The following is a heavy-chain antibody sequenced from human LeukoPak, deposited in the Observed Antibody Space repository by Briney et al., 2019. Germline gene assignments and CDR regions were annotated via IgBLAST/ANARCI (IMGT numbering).Heavy chain of an antibody. CDR1: GFTFSSYS. Sequence: PGGSLRLSCVASGFTFSSYSMNWVRQAPGKGLEWVSSISSSSSYIYYADSVKGRFTISRDNAKNSLYLQMNSLRAEDTAVYYCAREAQEYYYDSSGYSHIDYWGQGTLVTVSS. CDR3: AREAQEYYYDSSGYSHIDY. D-gene: IGHD3-22*01. CDR2: ISSSSSYI. V-gene: IGHV3-21*01. J-gene: IGHJ4*02.